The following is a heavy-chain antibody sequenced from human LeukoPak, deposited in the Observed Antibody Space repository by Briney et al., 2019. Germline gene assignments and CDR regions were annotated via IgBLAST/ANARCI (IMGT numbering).Heavy chain of an antibody. Sequence: PGGSLRLSCAAAGFTLDDYGMSWVRQAPGKGLEWVSGFKWNDGSTAYADSVKGRFTISRDNAKNSLYLQMNSLRAEDTAVYYCARAGWGSRWRDYYYYYGMDVWGQGTTVTVSS. CDR3: ARAGWGSRWRDYYYYYGMDV. J-gene: IGHJ6*02. D-gene: IGHD3-16*01. CDR1: GFTLDDYG. V-gene: IGHV3-20*04. CDR2: FKWNDGST.